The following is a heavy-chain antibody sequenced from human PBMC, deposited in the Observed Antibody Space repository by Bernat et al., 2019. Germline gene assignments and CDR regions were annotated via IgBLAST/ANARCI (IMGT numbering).Heavy chain of an antibody. CDR2: ISSSGSTI. D-gene: IGHD4-17*01. J-gene: IGHJ4*02. Sequence: EVQLVESGGGLVQPGGSLRLSCAASGFTFSSYEMNWVHQAPGKGLEWVSYISSSGSTIYYADSVKGRFTISRDNAKNSLYLQMNSLRAEDTAVYYCARVDYGGNSDYWGQGTLVTVSS. CDR3: ARVDYGGNSDY. V-gene: IGHV3-48*03. CDR1: GFTFSSYE.